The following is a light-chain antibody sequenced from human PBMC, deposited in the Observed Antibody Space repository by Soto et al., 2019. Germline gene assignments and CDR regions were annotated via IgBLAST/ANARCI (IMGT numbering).Light chain of an antibody. V-gene: IGKV1-5*01. CDR1: QSISSW. CDR2: DAS. Sequence: DIPMTQSPSTLSASVGDRVTITCRASQSISSWLAWYQQKPGKAPKLLIYDASSLESGVPSRFSGSGSGTEFTLPISSLQPDDFATYFCQQYNSYSWTCGQGTNVEI. J-gene: IGKJ1*01. CDR3: QQYNSYSWT.